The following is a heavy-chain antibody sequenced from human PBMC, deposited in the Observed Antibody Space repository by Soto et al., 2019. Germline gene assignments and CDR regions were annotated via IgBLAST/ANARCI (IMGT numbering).Heavy chain of an antibody. CDR2: ISYDGSNK. CDR3: ASSSVDLIYYFDY. Sequence: QVQLVESGGGVVQPGRSLRLSCAASGFTFSSYAMHWVRQAPGKGLEWVAVISYDGSNKYYADSVKGRFTISRDNSKNTLYLQMNSLRAEDTAVYYCASSSVDLIYYFDYWGQGSLVTVSS. CDR1: GFTFSSYA. J-gene: IGHJ4*02. D-gene: IGHD2-21*02. V-gene: IGHV3-30-3*01.